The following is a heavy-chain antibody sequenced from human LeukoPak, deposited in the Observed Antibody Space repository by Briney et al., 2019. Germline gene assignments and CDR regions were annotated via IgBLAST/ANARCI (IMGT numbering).Heavy chain of an antibody. D-gene: IGHD4-17*01. V-gene: IGHV4-39*02. Sequence: PSETLSLPCTVSGGSISSSDYYCGWIRQPPGKGLEWIGSIYYSGRTYYNPSLKSRVTISVDTSKNQCSLKLSSVTAADTAVYYCAREVTIWFDPWGQGTLVTVSS. CDR1: GGSISSSDYY. CDR2: IYYSGRT. CDR3: AREVTIWFDP. J-gene: IGHJ5*02.